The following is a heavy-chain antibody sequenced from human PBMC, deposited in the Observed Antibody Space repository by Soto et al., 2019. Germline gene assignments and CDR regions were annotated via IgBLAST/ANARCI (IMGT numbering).Heavy chain of an antibody. J-gene: IGHJ4*02. CDR2: ISYDGSNK. CDR3: AKDQSSGSHYDSSGYPHY. Sequence: GGSLRLSCAASGFTFRSYGMHWVRQAPGKGLEWVAVISYDGSNKYYADSVKGRFTITRDNSKNTLYLQMNSLRAEDTAVYYGAKDQSSGSHYDSSGYPHYWGQGTLVTVSS. V-gene: IGHV3-30*18. D-gene: IGHD3-22*01. CDR1: GFTFRSYG.